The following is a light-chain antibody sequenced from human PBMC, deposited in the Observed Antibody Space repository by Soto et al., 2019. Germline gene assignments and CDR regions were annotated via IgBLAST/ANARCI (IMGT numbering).Light chain of an antibody. CDR3: QQSYATAAWT. CDR1: QSISTY. CDR2: SIS. Sequence: DLQMTQSPSSLSASVGDRVNMTCRASQSISTYLNWYQHKVGKAPNLLIYSISTLHSGVPSRFSGSRSGTDYTLTINSLQPEDSATYYCQQSYATAAWTFGQGTKVEIK. V-gene: IGKV1-39*01. J-gene: IGKJ1*01.